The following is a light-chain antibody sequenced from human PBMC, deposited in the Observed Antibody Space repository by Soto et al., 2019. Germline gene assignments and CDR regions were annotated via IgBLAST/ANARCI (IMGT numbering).Light chain of an antibody. Sequence: DIHMTQSPSTLSASVGDRVTITCRASQSLTMWVAWYQQKPGKAPNLLFYKTSSLESGVPSRFSGSGSGTEFTLTISSLQPDDFATYYCQHWTDYSWTFGQGTKVEVK. J-gene: IGKJ1*01. CDR2: KTS. V-gene: IGKV1-5*03. CDR1: QSLTMW. CDR3: QHWTDYSWT.